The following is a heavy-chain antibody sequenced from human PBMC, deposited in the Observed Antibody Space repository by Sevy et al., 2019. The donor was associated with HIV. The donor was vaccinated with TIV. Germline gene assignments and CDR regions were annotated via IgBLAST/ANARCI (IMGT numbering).Heavy chain of an antibody. CDR2: ITSNGGST. CDR3: ARGDFWSGYYYYAMDV. Sequence: GGSLRLSCAASGFTFSSSAMTWVRQAPGKGLEWVSAITSNGGSTFYADSVKGRFTISRDISQNTLFLQMNSLRAEDTAVYYCARGDFWSGYYYYAMDVWGQGTTVTVSS. V-gene: IGHV3-23*01. CDR1: GFTFSSSA. J-gene: IGHJ6*02. D-gene: IGHD3-3*01.